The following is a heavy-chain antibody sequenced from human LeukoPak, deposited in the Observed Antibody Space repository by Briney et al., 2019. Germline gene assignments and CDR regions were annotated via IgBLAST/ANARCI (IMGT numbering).Heavy chain of an antibody. D-gene: IGHD3-16*01. CDR3: ARDPDFGALDH. CDR1: GFTFSSSW. J-gene: IGHJ4*02. CDR2: IKPDGSDK. Sequence: GGSLRLSCAASGFTFSSSWMTWVRQAPGKELEWVAIIKPDGSDKSYVGSVKGRFTISRDNAKNSLYLQMNSLTAEDTAVYYCARDPDFGALDHWGQGTLVTVSS. V-gene: IGHV3-7*01.